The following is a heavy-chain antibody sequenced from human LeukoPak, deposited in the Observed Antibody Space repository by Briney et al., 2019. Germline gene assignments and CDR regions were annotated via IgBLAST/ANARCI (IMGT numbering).Heavy chain of an antibody. J-gene: IGHJ5*02. D-gene: IGHD1-26*01. V-gene: IGHV4-59*01. CDR2: IYYSGST. CDR3: ARGGARRWELLYWFDP. CDR1: GGSISSYY. Sequence: SETLSLTCTVSGGSISSYYWSWIRQPPGKGLEWNGYIYYSGSTNYNPSLKSRVTISVDTSKNQFSLKLSSVTAADTAVYYCARGGARRWELLYWFDPWGQGTLVTVSS.